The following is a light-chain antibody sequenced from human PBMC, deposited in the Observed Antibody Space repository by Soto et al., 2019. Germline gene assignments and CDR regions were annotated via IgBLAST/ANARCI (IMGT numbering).Light chain of an antibody. CDR2: DAS. V-gene: IGKV3-11*01. CDR3: QQRNNWPAT. Sequence: EIVLTQSPATLSLSPGERATLSCSASQSVSSYLAWYQQKVGQAPRLLIYDASNRATGIPGSFSGSGSGTEFTLTISGLEPEDSVVYYCQQRNNWPATFGEGTKVEIK. J-gene: IGKJ1*01. CDR1: QSVSSY.